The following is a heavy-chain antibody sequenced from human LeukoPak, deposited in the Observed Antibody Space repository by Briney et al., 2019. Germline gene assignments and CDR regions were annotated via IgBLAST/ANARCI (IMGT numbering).Heavy chain of an antibody. Sequence: KPSETLSLTCTVSGGSISSYYWSWIRQPPGKGLEWIGYILFSGSTNSDPSLKSRVTISADTSKNQFSLNLSSVIAADTAVYYCARGVRGGYGAFDIWGQGTMVTVS. J-gene: IGHJ3*02. V-gene: IGHV4-59*01. CDR3: ARGVRGGYGAFDI. CDR2: ILFSGST. D-gene: IGHD1-26*01. CDR1: GGSISSYY.